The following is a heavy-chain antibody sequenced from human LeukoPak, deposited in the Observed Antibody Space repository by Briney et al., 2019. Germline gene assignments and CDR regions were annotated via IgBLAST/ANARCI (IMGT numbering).Heavy chain of an antibody. CDR2: IRYDGSNK. CDR3: ASLAGGYFFDH. Sequence: PGGSLRLSCAASGFTFSSYAMHWVRQAPGKGLEWVAFIRYDGSNKYYADSVKGLFTISRDNAKTSLYLQINSPRVEDTAVYYCASLAGGYFFDHWGQGTLVTVSS. CDR1: GFTFSSYA. J-gene: IGHJ4*02. D-gene: IGHD1-26*01. V-gene: IGHV3-30*02.